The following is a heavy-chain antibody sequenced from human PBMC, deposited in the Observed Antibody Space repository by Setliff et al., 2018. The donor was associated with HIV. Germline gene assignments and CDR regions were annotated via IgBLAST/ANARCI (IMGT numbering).Heavy chain of an antibody. D-gene: IGHD5-18*01. CDR1: GYSISSGYY. J-gene: IGHJ4*02. Sequence: SETLSLTCAVSGYSISSGYYWGWIRQPPGKGLEWIGSSYHSGSTYYNPSLKSRVTISVDTSKNQFPLKLSSVTAADTAVYYCARHPDTAMVTYWGQGTLVTVSS. CDR3: ARHPDTAMVTY. V-gene: IGHV4-38-2*01. CDR2: SYHSGST.